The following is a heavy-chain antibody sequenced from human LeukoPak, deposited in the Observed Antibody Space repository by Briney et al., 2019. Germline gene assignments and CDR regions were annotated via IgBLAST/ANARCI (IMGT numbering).Heavy chain of an antibody. CDR3: ARVPSSGFHAEGKYYYYYYYMDV. Sequence: ASVKVSCKASGYTFTSYYMHWVRQAPGQGLEWMGIINPSGGSTSYAQKFQGRVTITADESTSTAYMELSSLRSEDTAVYYCARVPSSGFHAEGKYYYYYYYMDVWGKGTTVTVSS. D-gene: IGHD3-3*01. V-gene: IGHV1-46*01. CDR2: INPSGGST. CDR1: GYTFTSYY. J-gene: IGHJ6*03.